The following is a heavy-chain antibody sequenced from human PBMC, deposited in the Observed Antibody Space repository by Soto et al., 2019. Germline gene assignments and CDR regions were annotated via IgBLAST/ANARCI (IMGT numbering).Heavy chain of an antibody. D-gene: IGHD1-20*01. CDR3: AKDQDPITPLYYYYGMDV. CDR1: GFTFSSYA. J-gene: IGHJ6*02. CDR2: ISGSGGST. V-gene: IGHV3-23*01. Sequence: GGSLRLSCAASGFTFSSYAMSWVRQAPGKGLEWVSAISGSGGSTYYADSVKGRFTISRDNSKNTLYLQMNSLRAEDTAVYYCAKDQDPITPLYYYYGMDVWGQGTTVTVSS.